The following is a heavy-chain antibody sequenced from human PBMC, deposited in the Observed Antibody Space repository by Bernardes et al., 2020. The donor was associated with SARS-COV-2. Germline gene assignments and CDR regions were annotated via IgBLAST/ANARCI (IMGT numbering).Heavy chain of an antibody. V-gene: IGHV3-33*01. CDR3: ARDRPRHDSREGMDV. J-gene: IGHJ6*02. CDR2: MWYDATNK. D-gene: IGHD3-22*01. Sequence: GGSLRLSCAASGFTFSSYGMHWVRQAPGKGLEWVALMWYDATNKFYADSVKGRFTISRDNSKNTLYLQMNSLRAEDAAVYYCARDRPRHDSREGMDVWGQGTTVTVSS. CDR1: GFTFSSYG.